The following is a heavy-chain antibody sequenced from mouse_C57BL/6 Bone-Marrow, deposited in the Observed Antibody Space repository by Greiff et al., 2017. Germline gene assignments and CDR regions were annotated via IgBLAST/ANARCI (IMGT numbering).Heavy chain of an antibody. CDR2: IAPNSGGT. CDR1: GYTFTSYW. CDR3: ARSYFFMDD. V-gene: IGHV1-72*01. Sequence: QVQLQQPGAELVKPGASVKLSCKASGYTFTSYWMHWVKQRPGRGLEWIGRIAPNSGGTKYNEKFKSKATLTVDKPASTAYMQLSSLTSEDSAVYYCARSYFFMDDWGQGTSVTVSS. D-gene: IGHD2-10*01. J-gene: IGHJ4*01.